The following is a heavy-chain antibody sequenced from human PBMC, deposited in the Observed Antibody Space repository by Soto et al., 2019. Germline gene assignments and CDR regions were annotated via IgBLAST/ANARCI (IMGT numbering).Heavy chain of an antibody. CDR3: ARDCDTAFFFD. CDR1: RYGFSCAD. D-gene: IGHD5-18*01. CDR2: INPSGGST. J-gene: IGHJ3*01. Sequence: YRYGFSCADLHWVRKAPGQGLEWMGIINPSGGSTSYAQKFQGRVTMTRDTSTSTVYMELSSLRSEDTAVYYCARDCDTAFFFD. V-gene: IGHV1-46*01.